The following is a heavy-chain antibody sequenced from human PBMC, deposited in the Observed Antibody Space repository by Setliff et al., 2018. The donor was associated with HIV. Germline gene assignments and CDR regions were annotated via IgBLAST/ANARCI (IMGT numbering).Heavy chain of an antibody. V-gene: IGHV4-59*08. Sequence: PSETLSLTCTVSGGSISSYYWSWIRQPPGKGLEWIGYTYYSGSTNYNPSLKSRVTISVDTSKNQFSLKLSSVTAADTAVYYCARQITMVRGVYQPYYYYYMDVWGKGTTVTVSS. CDR3: ARQITMVRGVYQPYYYYYMDV. CDR2: TYYSGST. D-gene: IGHD3-10*01. CDR1: GGSISSYY. J-gene: IGHJ6*03.